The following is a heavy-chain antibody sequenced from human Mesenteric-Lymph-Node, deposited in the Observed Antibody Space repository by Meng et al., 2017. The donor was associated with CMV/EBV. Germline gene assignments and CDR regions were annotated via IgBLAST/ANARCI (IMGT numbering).Heavy chain of an antibody. V-gene: IGHV1-3*01. CDR2: INAGNGNT. J-gene: IGHJ4*02. Sequence: KASGYTVTSYAMHWVRQAPGQRLEWMGWINAGNGNTKYSQKFQGRVTITRDTSASTAYMELSSLRSEDTAVYYCARSYFGELLFFFDYWGQGTLVTVSS. CDR1: GYTVTSYA. CDR3: ARSYFGELLFFFDY. D-gene: IGHD3-10*01.